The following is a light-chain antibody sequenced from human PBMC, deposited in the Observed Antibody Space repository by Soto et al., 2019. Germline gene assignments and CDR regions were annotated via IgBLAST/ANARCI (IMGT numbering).Light chain of an antibody. V-gene: IGLV4-69*01. Sequence: VLTQSPSASSSLGASVKLTCTLSSGHSSYAIAWHQQQPEKGPRYLMKLNSDGSHSKGDGIPDRFSGSSSGAERYLTIYGLQSEDEADYYCQTWGTGPLVFGGGSKLTVL. CDR1: SGHSSYA. J-gene: IGLJ2*01. CDR3: QTWGTGPLV. CDR2: LNSDGSH.